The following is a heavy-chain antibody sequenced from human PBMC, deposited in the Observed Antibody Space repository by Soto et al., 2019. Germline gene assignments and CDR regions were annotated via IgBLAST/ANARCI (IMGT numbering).Heavy chain of an antibody. CDR3: AKEVSLGSTVDLGY. CDR1: GFTFSIFA. CDR2: ISGSGGST. J-gene: IGHJ4*02. Sequence: LRLSCAASGFTFSIFAMSWVRQSSGKGLEWVSTISGSGGSTYYADGVKGRFTISRDNSMGTLYLQMKSLRVEDTAIYYCAKEVSLGSTVDLGYWGQGALVTVSS. D-gene: IGHD7-27*01. V-gene: IGHV3-23*01.